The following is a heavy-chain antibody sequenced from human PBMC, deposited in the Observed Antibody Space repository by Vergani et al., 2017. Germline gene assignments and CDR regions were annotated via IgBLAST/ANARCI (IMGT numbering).Heavy chain of an antibody. CDR2: INHSGST. V-gene: IGHV4-39*07. CDR1: GGSISSSSYY. D-gene: IGHD3-22*01. Sequence: QLQLQESGPGLVKPSETLSLTCTVSGGSISSSSYYWGWIRQPPGKGLEWIGEINHSGSTNYNPSLKSRVTISVDTSKNQFSLKLSSVTAADTAVYYCARGRALYYYDQHYYFDYWGQGTLVTVSS. J-gene: IGHJ4*02. CDR3: ARGRALYYYDQHYYFDY.